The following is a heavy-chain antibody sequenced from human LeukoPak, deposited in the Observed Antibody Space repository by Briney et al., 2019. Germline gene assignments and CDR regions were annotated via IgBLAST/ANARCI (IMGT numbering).Heavy chain of an antibody. V-gene: IGHV4-59*01. CDR1: GGSISSYY. CDR2: IYYSGST. D-gene: IGHD2-15*01. CDR3: ARALGYCSGGSCYPNWFDP. J-gene: IGHJ5*02. Sequence: SETLSLTCTVSGGSISSYYWSWIRQPPGKGLEWIGYIYYSGSTNYNPSLKGRVTISVDTSKNQFSLKLSSVTAADTAVYYCARALGYCSGGSCYPNWFDPWGQGTLVTVSS.